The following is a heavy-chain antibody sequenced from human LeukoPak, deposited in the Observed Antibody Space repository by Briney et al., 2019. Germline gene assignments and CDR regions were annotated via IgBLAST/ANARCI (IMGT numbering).Heavy chain of an antibody. CDR1: GYTFTSYG. J-gene: IGHJ6*02. V-gene: IGHV1-18*01. Sequence: VASVKVSCEASGYTFTSYGIRWVRQAPGQGLEWMGWISAYNGNTNYAQKLQGRVTMTTDTSTSTAYMELRSLRSDDTAVYYCASLGITGTKYYYYGMDVWGQGTTVTVSS. CDR3: ASLGITGTKYYYYGMDV. CDR2: ISAYNGNT. D-gene: IGHD1-20*01.